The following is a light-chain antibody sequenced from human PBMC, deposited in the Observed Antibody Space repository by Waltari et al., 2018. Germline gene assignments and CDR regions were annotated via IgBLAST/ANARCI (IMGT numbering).Light chain of an antibody. V-gene: IGKV3-11*01. J-gene: IGKJ4*01. CDR2: DAS. Sequence: EIVLTQYPATLSLSPGERATLSCRASQSSGTYLAWYQQKPCQAPRLLIYDASNRATGIPARFSCSGSGTDLTLTISSLEPEDFAVYYCQQRSNWPPLTFGGGTKVEIK. CDR1: QSSGTY. CDR3: QQRSNWPPLT.